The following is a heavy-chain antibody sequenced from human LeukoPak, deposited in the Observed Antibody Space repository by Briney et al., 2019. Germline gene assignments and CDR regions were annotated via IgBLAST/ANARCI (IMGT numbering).Heavy chain of an antibody. V-gene: IGHV4-30-2*01. CDR3: ARDRAVSAPPYYYYYMDV. Sequence: NPSETLSLTCAVSGGSISSGGYSWSWIRQPPGKGLEWIGYIYHSGSTYYNPSLKSRVTISVDTSKNQFSLKLSSVTAADTAVYYCARDRAVSAPPYYYYYMDVWGKGTTVTVSS. CDR2: IYHSGST. D-gene: IGHD1-26*01. CDR1: GGSISSGGYS. J-gene: IGHJ6*03.